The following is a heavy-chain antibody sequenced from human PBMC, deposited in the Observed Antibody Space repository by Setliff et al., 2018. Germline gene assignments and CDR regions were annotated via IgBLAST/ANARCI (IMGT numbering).Heavy chain of an antibody. CDR3: ARERSLWFGELSRQHFDY. J-gene: IGHJ4*02. D-gene: IGHD3-10*01. V-gene: IGHV3-74*01. Sequence: QSGGSLRLSCAASGFTFSSYWMHWVRQVPGKGLVWVSRSNSDGSSTSYADSVKGRFTISRDNAKNTLYLQMNSLRAEDTAVYYCARERSLWFGELSRQHFDYWGQGTLVTVSS. CDR1: GFTFSSYW. CDR2: SNSDGSST.